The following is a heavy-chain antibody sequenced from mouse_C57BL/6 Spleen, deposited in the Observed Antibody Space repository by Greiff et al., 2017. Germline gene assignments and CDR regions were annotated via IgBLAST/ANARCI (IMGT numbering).Heavy chain of an antibody. J-gene: IGHJ1*03. CDR3: ARPYYYGSSWDWYFDV. D-gene: IGHD1-1*01. V-gene: IGHV5-9*01. CDR2: ISGGGGNT. Sequence: EVNLVESGGGLVKPGGSLKLSCAASGFTFSSYTMSWVRQTPEKRLEWVATISGGGGNTYYPDSVKGRFPISKDNAKNTLYLQMSSLRSEDTALYYCARPYYYGSSWDWYFDVWGTGTTVTVSS. CDR1: GFTFSSYT.